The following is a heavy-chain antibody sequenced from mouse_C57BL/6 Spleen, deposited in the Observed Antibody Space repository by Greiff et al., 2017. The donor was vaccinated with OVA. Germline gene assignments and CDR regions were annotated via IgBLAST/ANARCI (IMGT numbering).Heavy chain of an antibody. J-gene: IGHJ4*01. CDR1: GYTFTSYW. Sequence: QVQLKQPGAELVRPGSSVKLSCKASGYTFTSYWMHWVKQRPIQGLEWIGNIDPSDSETHYNQKFKDKATLTVDKSSSTAYMQLSSLTSEDSAVYYCARRHYYGSQGYYYAMDYWGQGTSVTVSS. CDR2: IDPSDSET. D-gene: IGHD1-1*01. CDR3: ARRHYYGSQGYYYAMDY. V-gene: IGHV1-52*01.